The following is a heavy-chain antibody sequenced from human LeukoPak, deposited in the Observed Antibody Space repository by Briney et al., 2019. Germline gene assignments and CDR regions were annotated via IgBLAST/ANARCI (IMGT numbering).Heavy chain of an antibody. D-gene: IGHD6-13*01. V-gene: IGHV3-21*01. Sequence: GGSLRLSCAASGFTFSSYSMNWVRQAPGKGLEWVSSISSSSSYIYYADSVKGRFTISRDNAKNSLYLQMNSLRAEDTAVYYCAGGDEYSSSWFFDYWGQGTLVTVSS. CDR3: AGGDEYSSSWFFDY. CDR1: GFTFSSYS. J-gene: IGHJ4*02. CDR2: ISSSSSYI.